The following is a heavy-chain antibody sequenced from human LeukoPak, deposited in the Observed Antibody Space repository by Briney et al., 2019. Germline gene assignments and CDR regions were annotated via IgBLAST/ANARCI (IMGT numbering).Heavy chain of an antibody. J-gene: IGHJ4*02. D-gene: IGHD3-3*01. CDR1: GFTFSSYA. CDR3: ARDLQAFWSGYYADY. CDR2: ISYDGSNK. V-gene: IGHV3-30-3*01. Sequence: PGGSLRLSCAASGFTFSSYAMHWVRQAPGKGLEGVAVISYDGSNKYYADSVKGRFTISRDNSKNTLYLQMNSLRAEDTAVYYCARDLQAFWSGYYADYWGQGTLVTVSS.